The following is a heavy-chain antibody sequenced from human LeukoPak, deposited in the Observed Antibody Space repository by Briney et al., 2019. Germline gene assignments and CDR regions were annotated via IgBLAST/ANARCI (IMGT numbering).Heavy chain of an antibody. CDR3: ARDSFVVPAAIRNNWFDP. J-gene: IGHJ5*02. CDR2: IYYSGST. Sequence: SETLSLTCTVSGGSISSSSYYWGWIRQPPGKGLEWIGSIYYSGSTYYNPSLKSRATISVDTSKNQFSLKLSSVTAADTAVYYCARDSFVVPAAIRNNWFDPWGQGTLVTVSS. V-gene: IGHV4-39*07. CDR1: GGSISSSSYY. D-gene: IGHD2-2*02.